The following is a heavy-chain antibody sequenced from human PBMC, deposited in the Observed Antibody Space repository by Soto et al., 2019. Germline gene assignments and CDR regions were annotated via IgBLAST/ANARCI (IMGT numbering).Heavy chain of an antibody. D-gene: IGHD6-19*01. CDR3: ARDWRYSSGLDY. V-gene: IGHV1-46*01. Sequence: QVQLVQSGAEVKKPGASVRVSCKASGFTFTTYFMHWLRQAPGQGLEWMGIISPGGDATSYAEKFQGRVTVTMDTSTTTVYMELCSLTSEDTAVYYCARDWRYSSGLDYWGQGTLVTVSS. CDR1: GFTFTTYF. CDR2: ISPGGDAT. J-gene: IGHJ4*02.